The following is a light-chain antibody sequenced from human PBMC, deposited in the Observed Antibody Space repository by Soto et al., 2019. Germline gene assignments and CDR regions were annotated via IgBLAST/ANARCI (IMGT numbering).Light chain of an antibody. J-gene: IGLJ1*01. CDR2: DVS. V-gene: IGLV2-14*01. Sequence: QSALTQPASVSGSPGQSITISCTGTSSDVGGYNYVSWYQQHPGKAPKLMIYDVSNRPSGVSNRFSGSKSGNTASLTISGLQAEDEADYYCSSYTSSSIFYAFGTGTKLTVL. CDR3: SSYTSSSIFYA. CDR1: SSDVGGYNY.